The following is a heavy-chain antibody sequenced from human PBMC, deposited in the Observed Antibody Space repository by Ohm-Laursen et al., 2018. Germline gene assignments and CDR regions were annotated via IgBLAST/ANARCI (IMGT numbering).Heavy chain of an antibody. J-gene: IGHJ5*02. CDR1: GFTFSSYW. D-gene: IGHD7-27*01. Sequence: GSLRLFCAASGFTFSSYWMSWVRQAPGKGLEWVTSLKQDGSEIYYVDSVKGRFTISRDNAKNSLYLQINSLRVEDTAVYYCGRGPRGINGGKSDRWGQGTLVTVSS. V-gene: IGHV3-7*04. CDR2: LKQDGSEI. CDR3: GRGPRGINGGKSDR.